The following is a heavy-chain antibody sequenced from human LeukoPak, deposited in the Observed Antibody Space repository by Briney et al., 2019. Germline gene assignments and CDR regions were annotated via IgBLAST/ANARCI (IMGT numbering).Heavy chain of an antibody. Sequence: SETLSLTCTVSGGSISSYYWSWIRQPPGKGLEWIGYIYYSGSTNYNPSLKSRVTISVDTSKNQFSLKLSSVTAADTAVYYCARASTDYYYYYGMDVWGLGTTVTVSS. V-gene: IGHV4-59*01. D-gene: IGHD1-26*01. CDR3: ARASTDYYYYYGMDV. J-gene: IGHJ6*02. CDR1: GGSISSYY. CDR2: IYYSGST.